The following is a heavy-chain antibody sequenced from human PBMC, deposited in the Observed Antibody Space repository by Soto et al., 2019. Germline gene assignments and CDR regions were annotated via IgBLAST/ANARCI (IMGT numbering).Heavy chain of an antibody. J-gene: IGHJ4*02. Sequence: AAVKVCCKACGCSFATYGFSWVRQAPGQGLECVGWISAHNGDTHYSQKFQGRVTLTTDTSTNTGYMELRSLTSDDTAVYFCATEPIYYNDGSGYYPLGHWGQGTLVTVSS. V-gene: IGHV1-18*04. CDR2: ISAHNGDT. CDR3: ATEPIYYNDGSGYYPLGH. D-gene: IGHD3-22*01. CDR1: GCSFATYG.